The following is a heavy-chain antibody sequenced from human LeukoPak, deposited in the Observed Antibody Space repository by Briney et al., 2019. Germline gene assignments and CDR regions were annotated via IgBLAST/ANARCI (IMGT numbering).Heavy chain of an antibody. Sequence: GGSLRLSCAASGFTFDDYGMSWVRQAPGKGLEWVSGINWNGGSTGYADSVKGRFTISRDNAKNSLYLQMNSLRAEDTALYYCARRYCSGGSCYSNFDYWGQGTLVTVSS. D-gene: IGHD2-15*01. CDR3: ARRYCSGGSCYSNFDY. J-gene: IGHJ4*02. CDR1: GFTFDDYG. V-gene: IGHV3-20*04. CDR2: INWNGGST.